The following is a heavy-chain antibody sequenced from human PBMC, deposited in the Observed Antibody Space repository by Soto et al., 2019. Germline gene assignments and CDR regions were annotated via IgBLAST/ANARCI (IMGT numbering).Heavy chain of an antibody. CDR3: ARAFGYCSGGSCFFDY. CDR1: GGSISSGGYS. Sequence: SETLSLTCAVSGGSISSGGYSWSWIRQPPGKGLEWIGYIYHSGSTYYNPSLKSRVTISVDRSKNQFSLKLSSVTAADTAVYYCARAFGYCSGGSCFFDYWGKGTLVTVSS. CDR2: IYHSGST. V-gene: IGHV4-30-2*01. D-gene: IGHD2-15*01. J-gene: IGHJ4*02.